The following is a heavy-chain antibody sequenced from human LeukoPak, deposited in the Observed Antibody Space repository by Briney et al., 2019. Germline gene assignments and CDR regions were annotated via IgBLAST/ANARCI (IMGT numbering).Heavy chain of an antibody. CDR3: ARGRAVTGSTVIDY. J-gene: IGHJ4*02. V-gene: IGHV3-30-3*01. CDR2: ISSDGGNR. Sequence: GGSLRLSCAASGFTFSSYAMHWVRRAPGKALEGVATISSDGGNRYYSDSVKGRFTISRDNSKNALYLQMNSLRPEDTAVFHCARGRAVTGSTVIDYWGQGTLVTVSS. CDR1: GFTFSSYA. D-gene: IGHD6-19*01.